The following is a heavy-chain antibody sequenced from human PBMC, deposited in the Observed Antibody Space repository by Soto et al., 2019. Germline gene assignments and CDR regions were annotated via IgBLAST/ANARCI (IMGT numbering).Heavy chain of an antibody. J-gene: IGHJ4*02. Sequence: GGPVKVSCKASGYSFTSLYINWARQTAGQGLEWMGWMEPSSGKTGYAQKFHDRVTMTSDTSINTAYMELTTLTSDDTAFYYCARGVTAGVDYWGQGTLVTVSS. CDR3: ARGVTAGVDY. V-gene: IGHV1-8*01. D-gene: IGHD1-26*01. CDR1: GYSFTSLY. CDR2: MEPSSGKT.